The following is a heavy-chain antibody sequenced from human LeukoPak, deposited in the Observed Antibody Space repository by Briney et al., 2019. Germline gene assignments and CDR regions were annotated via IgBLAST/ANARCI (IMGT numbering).Heavy chain of an antibody. Sequence: SETLSLTCAVYGGSFSGYYWSWIRQPPGKGLEWIGEINHSGSTNYNPSLKSRVTISVDTSKNQFSLKLSSVTAADTAVYYCARGRRRAMVNLGYDYWGQGTLVTVSS. J-gene: IGHJ4*02. CDR3: ARGRRRAMVNLGYDY. CDR2: INHSGST. D-gene: IGHD5-18*01. CDR1: GGSFSGYY. V-gene: IGHV4-34*01.